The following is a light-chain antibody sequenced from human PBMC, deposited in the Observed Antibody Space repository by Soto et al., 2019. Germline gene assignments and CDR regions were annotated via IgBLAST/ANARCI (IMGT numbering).Light chain of an antibody. J-gene: IGLJ1*01. V-gene: IGLV2-11*01. CDR1: SSDVGGYNY. CDR2: DVS. Sequence: QSALTQPRSVSGSPGQSVTISCTGTSSDVGGYNYVSWYQQHPGKAPKLMIYDVSKRPSGVPDRFSGSKSCNTASLTISGIQAEDEADYYCCSYAGSYTSRVFGTGTKLTVL. CDR3: CSYAGSYTSRV.